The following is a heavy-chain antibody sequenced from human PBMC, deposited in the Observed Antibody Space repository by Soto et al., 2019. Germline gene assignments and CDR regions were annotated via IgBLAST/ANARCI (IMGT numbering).Heavy chain of an antibody. CDR2: IYWDDDK. D-gene: IGHD6-6*01. V-gene: IGHV2-5*02. CDR1: GFSLTTSGVG. CDR3: AYRAEAARPFAP. J-gene: IGHJ5*02. Sequence: QITLKEYGPTLVKPTQTLTLTCTCSGFSLTTSGVGVGWLRQPQVKALEWLALIYWDDDKPYSPALESRLTIPKDISNSQVVLTITNMDTVDTATYYCAYRAEAARPFAPWCHETLVPVSS.